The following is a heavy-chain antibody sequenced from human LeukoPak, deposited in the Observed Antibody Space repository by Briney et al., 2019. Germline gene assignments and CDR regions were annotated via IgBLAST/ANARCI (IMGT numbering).Heavy chain of an antibody. CDR1: GGSISSYY. D-gene: IGHD2-15*01. CDR2: IYTSGST. J-gene: IGHJ6*03. CDR3: ARAGVCSGGSCYSYYYYMDV. Sequence: SETLSLTCTVSGGSISSYYWSWIRQPAGKGLEWIGRIYTSGSTNYNPSLRSRVTMSVDTSKNQFSLKLSSVTAADTAVYYCARAGVCSGGSCYSYYYYMDVWGKGTTVTVSS. V-gene: IGHV4-4*07.